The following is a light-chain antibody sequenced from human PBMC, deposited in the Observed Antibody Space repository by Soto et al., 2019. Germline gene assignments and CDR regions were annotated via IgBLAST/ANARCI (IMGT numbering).Light chain of an antibody. V-gene: IGLV1-40*01. J-gene: IGLJ3*02. CDR3: QSYDSRLSALV. CDR1: SSNIGAGYD. CDR2: TNS. Sequence: QSVLTQPPSVSGAPGQGVTISCAGTSSNIGAGYDVHWYQQVPGTAPKLLIYTNSNRPSGVPDRFSGSKSGTSASLAITGLQAADEADYYCQSYDSRLSALVFGRGTKLTVL.